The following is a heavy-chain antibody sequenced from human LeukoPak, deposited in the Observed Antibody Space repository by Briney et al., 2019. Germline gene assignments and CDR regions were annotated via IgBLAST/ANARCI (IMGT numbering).Heavy chain of an antibody. D-gene: IGHD3-22*01. CDR3: GALSSVIVVVTDFDY. J-gene: IGHJ4*02. Sequence: PGGSLRLSCAAVGFIFDDYAMHWVRQAPGKGMEWVSGISWDSKSIGYADSVKGRFTISRANATTSLYLQMTSLRAEATAEYYWGALSSVIVVVTDFDYWGQGTLVTVSS. CDR2: ISWDSKSI. V-gene: IGHV3-9*01. CDR1: GFIFDDYA.